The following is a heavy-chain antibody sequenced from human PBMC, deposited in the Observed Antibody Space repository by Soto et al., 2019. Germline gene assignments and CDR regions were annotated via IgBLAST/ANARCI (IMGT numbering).Heavy chain of an antibody. V-gene: IGHV3-30-3*01. J-gene: IGHJ6*02. CDR2: ISYDGSNK. CDR3: ARDETAYCGGDCYLPYYYYYGMDV. Sequence: PGGSLRLSCAASGFTFSSYAMHWVRQAPGKGLEWVAVISYDGSNKYYADSVKGRFTISRDNSKNTLYLQMNSLRAEDTAVYYCARDETAYCGGDCYLPYYYYYGMDVWGQGTTVTVSS. D-gene: IGHD2-21*02. CDR1: GFTFSSYA.